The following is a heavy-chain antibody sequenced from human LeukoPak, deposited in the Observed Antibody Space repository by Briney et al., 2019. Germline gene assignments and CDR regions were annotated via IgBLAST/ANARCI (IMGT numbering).Heavy chain of an antibody. J-gene: IGHJ4*02. CDR1: GLKFDDYA. CDR2: ISWNSGSM. D-gene: IGHD1-1*01. CDR3: AASWTEVY. Sequence: GGSLRLSCVASGLKFDDYAMQWVRQAPGKGLEWVSGISWNSGSMAYAESVRGRFTVSRDNAKNSLYLQMNSLRLEDTAFYYCAASWTEVYWGQGILVTVSS. V-gene: IGHV3-9*01.